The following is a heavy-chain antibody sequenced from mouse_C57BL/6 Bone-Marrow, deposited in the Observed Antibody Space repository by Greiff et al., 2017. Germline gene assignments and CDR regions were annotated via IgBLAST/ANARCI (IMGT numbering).Heavy chain of an antibody. Sequence: QVQLKQSGAGLVRPGASVTLSCKASGYTFTAYEMPWVKQTPWNGLEWIGAIDPETGGTAYNQKFKGKAIRTAYKSSSTAYMELRSLTSGASAVDYCTRGLRRGYWGQCTTLTVSS. D-gene: IGHD2-2*01. CDR2: IDPETGGT. V-gene: IGHV1-15*01. CDR3: TRGLRRGY. CDR1: GYTFTAYE. J-gene: IGHJ2*01.